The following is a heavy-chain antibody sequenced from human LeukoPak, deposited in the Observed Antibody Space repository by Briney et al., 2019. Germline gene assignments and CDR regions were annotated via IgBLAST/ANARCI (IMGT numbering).Heavy chain of an antibody. D-gene: IGHD6-19*01. CDR2: INSDGSST. CDR1: GFTFNNYW. Sequence: PGGSLRLSCAASGFTFNNYWMHWVRQAPGKGLVWVSRINSDGSSTSFADSVKGRFTISRDNAKNTLYLQMNSLSAEDTAVYYCARVASGWTLNYYYYYMDVWGKGTTVTISS. V-gene: IGHV3-74*01. CDR3: ARVASGWTLNYYYYYMDV. J-gene: IGHJ6*03.